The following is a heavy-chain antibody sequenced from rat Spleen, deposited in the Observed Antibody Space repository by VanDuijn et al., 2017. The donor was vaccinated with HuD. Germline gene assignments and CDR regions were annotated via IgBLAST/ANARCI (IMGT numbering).Heavy chain of an antibody. J-gene: IGHJ3*01. CDR1: GFSLTTNG. Sequence: QVHLKESGPGLVQSSQTLSLTCTVFGFSLTTNGVSWVRQPPGEGLEWVAAISSGGSTYYNSALKSRLSISRDTSKRQVFLKMSSLQTEDTATYFCTRESLPGFNSHWFVSWGQGTLVTVSS. CDR3: TRESLPGFNSHWFVS. CDR2: ISSGGST. D-gene: IGHD1-4*01. V-gene: IGHV2S12*01.